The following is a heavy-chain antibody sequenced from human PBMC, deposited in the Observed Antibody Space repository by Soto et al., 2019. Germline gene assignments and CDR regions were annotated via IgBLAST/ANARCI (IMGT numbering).Heavy chain of an antibody. CDR3: AFFIQAQDGIRDTVPVSAFLLTRSSDL. J-gene: IGHJ2*01. V-gene: IGHV4-59*01. CDR2: IYYSGST. D-gene: IGHD2-15*01. Sequence: GKGLEWSGYIYYSGSTNYNPSLKSRVTISVDTSKNQFSLKMSSVTAADTAVYYCAFFIQAQDGIRDTVPVSAFLLTRSSDL.